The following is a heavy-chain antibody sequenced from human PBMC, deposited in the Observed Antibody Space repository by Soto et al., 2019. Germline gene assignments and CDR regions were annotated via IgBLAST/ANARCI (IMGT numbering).Heavy chain of an antibody. J-gene: IGHJ5*02. V-gene: IGHV4-34*01. CDR1: GGSFSGYY. D-gene: IGHD3-9*01. Sequence: PSETLSLPCAVYGGSFSGYYWSWIRQPPGKGLEWIGEINHSGSTNYNPSLKSRVTISVDTSKNQFSLKLSSVTAADTAVYYCARSFTVLRYFDWSNNWFDPWGQGTLVTVSS. CDR3: ARSFTVLRYFDWSNNWFDP. CDR2: INHSGST.